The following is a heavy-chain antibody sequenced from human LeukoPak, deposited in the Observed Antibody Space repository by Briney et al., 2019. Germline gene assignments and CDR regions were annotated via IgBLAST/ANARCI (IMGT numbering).Heavy chain of an antibody. J-gene: IGHJ5*02. Sequence: QTLSLTCTVSGGSISSGDYYWSWIRQPPGKGLEWLALIYWDDDKRYSPSLKSRPTITKDTSKNQVVLTMTNMDPVDTATYYCAHRSITMVRGVRRGWFDPWGQGTLVTVSS. CDR2: IYWDDDK. CDR1: GGSISSGDYY. CDR3: AHRSITMVRGVRRGWFDP. D-gene: IGHD3-10*01. V-gene: IGHV2-5*08.